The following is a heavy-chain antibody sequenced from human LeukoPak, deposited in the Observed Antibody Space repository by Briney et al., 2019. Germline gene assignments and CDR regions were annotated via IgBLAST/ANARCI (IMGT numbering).Heavy chain of an antibody. V-gene: IGHV4-39*07. D-gene: IGHD5-24*01. CDR2: IYYSGST. CDR3: ARDVDGYNGLDY. CDR1: GGSISTSSYY. Sequence: SETLSLTCTVSGGSISTSSYYWGWIRQPPGKGLECIGNIYYSGSTYYNPSLKRRVTISVDTSKNQFSLKLSSVTAADTAVYYCARDVDGYNGLDYWGQGTLVTVSS. J-gene: IGHJ4*02.